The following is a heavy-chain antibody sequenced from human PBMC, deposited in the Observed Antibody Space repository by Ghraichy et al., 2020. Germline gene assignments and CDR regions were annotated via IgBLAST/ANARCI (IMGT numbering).Heavy chain of an antibody. V-gene: IGHV4-39*01. CDR2: IYYSGST. J-gene: IGHJ3*02. Sequence: SETLSLTCTVSGGSISSSSYYWGWIRQPPGKGLEWIGSIYYSGSTYYNPSLKSRVTISVDTSKNQFSLKLSSVTAADTAVYYCARQGTGAFDIWGQGTMVTVSS. CDR1: GGSISSSSYY. CDR3: ARQGTGAFDI.